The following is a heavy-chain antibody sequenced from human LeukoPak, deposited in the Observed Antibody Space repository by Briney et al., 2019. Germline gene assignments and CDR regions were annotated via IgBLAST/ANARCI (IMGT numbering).Heavy chain of an antibody. V-gene: IGHV4-34*01. CDR2: INQSGST. CDR3: ARGYGSGSYYKF. J-gene: IGHJ4*02. Sequence: PSETLSLTCAVYGGSFSGYYWTWIRQPPGKGLEWIGEINQSGSTSHNPSLKSRVTISVDTSKNQFSLKLSSVTAADTAVYYCARGYGSGSYYKFWGQGTLVAVSS. D-gene: IGHD3-10*01. CDR1: GGSFSGYY.